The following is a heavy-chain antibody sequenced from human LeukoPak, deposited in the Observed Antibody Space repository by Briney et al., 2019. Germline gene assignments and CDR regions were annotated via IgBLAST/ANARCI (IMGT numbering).Heavy chain of an antibody. CDR3: AREPESGYGGNGDAFDI. D-gene: IGHD4-23*01. CDR2: IYYSGST. CDR1: GGSISSYY. J-gene: IGHJ3*02. Sequence: SETLSLTCTVSGGSISSYYWSWIRQPPGKGLEWIGYIYYSGSTNYNPSLKSRVTISVDTSKNQFSLKLSSVTAADTAVYYCAREPESGYGGNGDAFDIWGQGTMVTVSS. V-gene: IGHV4-59*01.